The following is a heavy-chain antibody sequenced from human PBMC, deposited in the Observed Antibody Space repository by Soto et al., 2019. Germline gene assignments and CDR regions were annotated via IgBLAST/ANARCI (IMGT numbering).Heavy chain of an antibody. J-gene: IGHJ6*02. CDR1: GYSFTSYW. CDR2: IYPGDSDT. V-gene: IGHV5-51*01. D-gene: IGHD3-10*01. Sequence: PGESLKISCKVSGYSFTSYWIGWVRQMPGKGLEWMGIIYPGDSDTRYSPSFQGQVTISADNSKNTLYLQMNSLRAEDTAVYYCARESGSNYYYYGMDVWGQGTTVTVSS. CDR3: ARESGSNYYYYGMDV.